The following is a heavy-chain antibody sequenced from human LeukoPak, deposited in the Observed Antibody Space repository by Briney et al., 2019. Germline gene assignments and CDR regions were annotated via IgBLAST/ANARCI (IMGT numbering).Heavy chain of an antibody. V-gene: IGHV4-4*09. CDR3: AKMQGYFDY. J-gene: IGHJ4*02. CDR1: GGSISSYY. CDR2: IYTSGST. Sequence: SETLSLTCTVSGGSISSYYWSWIRQPPGKGLEWIGYIYTSGSTNYNPSLKSRVTISVDTSKNQFSLRLSSVTAADTAVYYCAKMQGYFDYWGQGTLVPVSS.